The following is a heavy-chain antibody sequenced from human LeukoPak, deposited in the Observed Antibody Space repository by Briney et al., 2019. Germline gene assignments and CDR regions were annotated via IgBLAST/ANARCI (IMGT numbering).Heavy chain of an antibody. J-gene: IGHJ4*02. Sequence: GGSLRLSCAASGFTFSSYVMSWVRQAPGMGLEWVSSVIGDGGSTYYADSVKGRFTISRDNSKNTLYLQMNSLRAEDTAVYYCAKDRGELTTVMGEGFDYWGQGTLVTVSS. CDR3: AKDRGELTTVMGEGFDY. CDR1: GFTFSSYV. D-gene: IGHD4-17*01. CDR2: VIGDGGST. V-gene: IGHV3-23*01.